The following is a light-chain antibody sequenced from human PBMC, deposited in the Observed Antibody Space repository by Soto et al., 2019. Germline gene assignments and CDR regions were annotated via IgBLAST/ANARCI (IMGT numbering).Light chain of an antibody. CDR2: EVS. Sequence: QSVLTQPPSVSGSPGQSVTISCTGTTSDVGSYNRVSWYQQPPGTAPKLMIYEVSNRPSGVPDRFSGSKSGNTASLTISGLQAEDEADYYCSSYTSSPTVVFGGGTKVTVL. CDR1: TSDVGSYNR. J-gene: IGLJ3*02. V-gene: IGLV2-18*02. CDR3: SSYTSSPTVV.